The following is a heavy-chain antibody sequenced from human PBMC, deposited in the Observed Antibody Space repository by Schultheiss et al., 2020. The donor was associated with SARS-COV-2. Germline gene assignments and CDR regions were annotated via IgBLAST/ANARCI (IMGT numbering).Heavy chain of an antibody. J-gene: IGHJ4*02. V-gene: IGHV4-61*01. CDR1: GGSVSSGSYY. D-gene: IGHD6-6*01. CDR2: IYYSGST. CDR3: ARADIAARTFDY. Sequence: GSLRLSCTVSGGSVSSGSYYWSWIRQPPGKGLEWIGYIYYSGSTNYNPSLKSRVTISVDTSKNQFSLKLSSVTAADTAVYYCARADIAARTFDYWGQGTLVTVSS.